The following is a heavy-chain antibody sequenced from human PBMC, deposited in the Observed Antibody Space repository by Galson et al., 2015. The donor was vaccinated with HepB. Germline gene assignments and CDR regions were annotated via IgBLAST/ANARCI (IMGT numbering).Heavy chain of an antibody. CDR1: GFTISDYG. V-gene: IGHV3-23*01. J-gene: IGHJ4*02. CDR3: AVNMKRGTSDY. Sequence: SLRLSCAAAGFTISDYGIDWVRQPPGKGLKWVSGIGSSGRTYYTDSVKGRFTISRDNSKNTVFLQMNSLRAEDTAEYFCAVNMKRGTSDYWGQGTRVTVSS. CDR2: IGSSGRT. D-gene: IGHD1-1*01.